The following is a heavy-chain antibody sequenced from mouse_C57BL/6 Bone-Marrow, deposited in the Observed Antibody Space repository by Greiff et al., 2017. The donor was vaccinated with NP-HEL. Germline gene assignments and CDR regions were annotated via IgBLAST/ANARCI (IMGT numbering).Heavy chain of an antibody. J-gene: IGHJ4*01. CDR1: GYAFSSSW. V-gene: IGHV1-82*01. D-gene: IGHD2-5*01. Sequence: LQESGPELVKPGASVKISCKASGYAFSSSWMNWVKQRPGKGLEWIGRIYPGDGDTNYNGKFKGKATLTADKSSSTAYMQLSSLTSEDSAVYFCARAVDSNYGRYAMDYWGQGASVTVAS. CDR2: IYPGDGDT. CDR3: ARAVDSNYGRYAMDY.